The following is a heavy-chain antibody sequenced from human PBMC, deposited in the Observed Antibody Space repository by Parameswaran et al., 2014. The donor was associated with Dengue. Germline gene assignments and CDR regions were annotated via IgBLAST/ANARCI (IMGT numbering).Heavy chain of an antibody. CDR2: ISSSSSYI. D-gene: IGHD3-10*01. Sequence: KWIRQPPGKGLEWVSSISSSSSYIYYADSVKGRFTISRDNAKNSLYLQMNSLRAEDTAVYYCARDWDYGSGSYYRMVLDVWGQGTTVTVSS. V-gene: IGHV3-21*01. J-gene: IGHJ6*02. CDR3: ARDWDYGSGSYYRMVLDV.